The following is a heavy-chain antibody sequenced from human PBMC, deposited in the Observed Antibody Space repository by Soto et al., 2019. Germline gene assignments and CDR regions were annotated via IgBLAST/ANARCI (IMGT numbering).Heavy chain of an antibody. CDR1: GGSTSSNNW. V-gene: IGHV4-4*02. J-gene: IGHJ4*02. Sequence: QVQLQESGPGLVKPSGTLSLTCAVSGGSTSSNNWWSWVRQPPGKGLEWIGEIFHSGSTHYSPSLKSRVTISVDKSKNHFSLNLTSVTAADTAVYYCARVYSGSYSDSWGQGTLVTVSS. CDR3: ARVYSGSYSDS. CDR2: IFHSGST. D-gene: IGHD1-26*01.